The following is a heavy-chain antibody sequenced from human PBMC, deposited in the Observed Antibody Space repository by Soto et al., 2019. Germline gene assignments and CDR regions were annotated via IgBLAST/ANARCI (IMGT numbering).Heavy chain of an antibody. CDR1: GDTLSTYT. D-gene: IGHD6-13*01. J-gene: IGHJ4*02. V-gene: IGHV1-69*02. CDR3: APGMAAGADY. CDR2: IIPVLDMP. Sequence: QVQLVQSGAEVKKPGSSVKVSCKASGDTLSTYTISWVRQAPEQGLEWMGWIIPVLDMPIYAQRFQGRVTGPEEISTSTLDMGLTTLSSYDTAVSYLAPGMAAGADYWGQGTLVTVSS.